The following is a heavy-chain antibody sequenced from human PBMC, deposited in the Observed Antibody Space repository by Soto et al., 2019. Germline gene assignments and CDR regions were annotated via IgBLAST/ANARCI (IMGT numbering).Heavy chain of an antibody. CDR1: GFTFSSYA. J-gene: IGHJ6*03. V-gene: IGHV3-33*08. D-gene: IGHD2-2*01. Sequence: GGSLRLSCAASGFTFSSYAMRWVRQAPGKGLEWVAVIWYDGSNKYYADSVKGRFTISRDNSKNTLYLQMNSLRAEDTAVYYCARDQCSSTSCYADYYYYMDVWGKGTTVTVSS. CDR2: IWYDGSNK. CDR3: ARDQCSSTSCYADYYYYMDV.